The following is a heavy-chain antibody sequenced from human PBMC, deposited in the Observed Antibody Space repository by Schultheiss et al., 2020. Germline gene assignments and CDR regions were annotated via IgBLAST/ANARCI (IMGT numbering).Heavy chain of an antibody. D-gene: IGHD1-7*01. CDR2: TYYRSKWSN. J-gene: IGHJ4*02. CDR3: ARGRDWNYVVDLDY. Sequence: LRLSCAISGDSISSNTVTWNWIRQSPSRGLEWLGRTYYRSKWSNDYAVSVKSRITINPDTSKNQFSLQLNSVTPEDTAVYYCARGRDWNYVVDLDYWGQGTLVTVSS. V-gene: IGHV6-1*01. CDR1: GDSISSNTVT.